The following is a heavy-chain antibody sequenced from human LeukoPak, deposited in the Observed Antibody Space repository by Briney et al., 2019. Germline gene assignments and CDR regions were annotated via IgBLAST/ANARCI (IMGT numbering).Heavy chain of an antibody. D-gene: IGHD6-25*01. CDR2: ISGSGGRT. CDR1: GFTFSSYA. CDR3: AKDGGGYFDY. J-gene: IGHJ4*02. Sequence: PGGSLRLSCAASGFTFSSYAMRWVRQAPGKGLEWVSPISGSGGRTYYADSVKGRFTISRDNSKNTLYLQMNSLRAEHTVVYYSAKDGGGYFDYWGQGTLVTVSS. V-gene: IGHV3-23*01.